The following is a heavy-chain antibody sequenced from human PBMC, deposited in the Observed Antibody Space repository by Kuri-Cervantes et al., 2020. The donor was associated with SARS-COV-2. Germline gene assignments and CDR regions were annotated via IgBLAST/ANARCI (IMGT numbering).Heavy chain of an antibody. CDR1: GFTFGDYA. V-gene: IGHV3-49*03. CDR3: SLTAIRFRSKTMFDY. CDR2: ITSKAYGGTT. Sequence: GESLKISCTASGFTFGDYAMSWFRQAPGKRLEWVGFITSKAYGGTTEYAASVKGRFTISRDDSKSIAYLQMNSLKTEDTAVYYCSLTAIRFRSKTMFDYWGQGTLVTVSS. J-gene: IGHJ4*02. D-gene: IGHD2-21*02.